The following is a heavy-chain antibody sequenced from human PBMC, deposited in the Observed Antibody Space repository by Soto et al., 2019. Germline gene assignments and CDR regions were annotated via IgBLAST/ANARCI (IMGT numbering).Heavy chain of an antibody. CDR1: GFTFSSYA. J-gene: IGHJ6*02. CDR3: ARGADFWSGSPPYYYYCMDV. D-gene: IGHD3-3*01. CDR2: ISYDGSNK. V-gene: IGHV3-30-3*01. Sequence: QVQLVESGGGVVQPGRSLRLSCAASGFTFSSYAMHGVRQAPGKGLEWVAVISYDGSNKYYADSMKGRFTISRDNSKDTLYLQMNSRRAEDTAVYYCARGADFWSGSPPYYYYCMDVWGQGTTVTVSS.